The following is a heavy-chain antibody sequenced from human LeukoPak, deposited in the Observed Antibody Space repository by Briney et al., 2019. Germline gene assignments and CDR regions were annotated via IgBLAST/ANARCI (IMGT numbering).Heavy chain of an antibody. CDR1: GYTFTSYA. CDR3: ATVRRGIAVAGSEFDY. J-gene: IGHJ4*02. V-gene: IGHV7-4-1*02. CDR2: INTNTGNP. D-gene: IGHD6-19*01. Sequence: ASVKVSCKASGYTFTSYAMNWVRQAPGQGLEWMGWINTNTGNPTYAQGFTGRFVFSLDTSVSAAYLQISSLKAEDTAVYYCATVRRGIAVAGSEFDYWGQGTLVTVSS.